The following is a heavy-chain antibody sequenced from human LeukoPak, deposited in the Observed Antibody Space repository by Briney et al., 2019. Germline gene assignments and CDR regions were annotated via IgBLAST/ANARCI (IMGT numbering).Heavy chain of an antibody. V-gene: IGHV1-46*01. CDR1: GYTFTSYY. J-gene: IGHJ5*02. Sequence: ASVKVSCKASGYTFTSYYMHWVRRAPGQGLEWMGIINPSGGGTSYAQKFQGRVTMTRDTSTSTLYMELSSLRSEDTAVYYCARDQAFPPHSRFDPWGQGTLVTVSS. CDR3: ARDQAFPPHSRFDP. CDR2: INPSGGGT.